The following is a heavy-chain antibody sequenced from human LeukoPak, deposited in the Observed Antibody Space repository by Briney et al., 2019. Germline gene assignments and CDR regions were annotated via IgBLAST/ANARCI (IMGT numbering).Heavy chain of an antibody. CDR3: ARVSGLGMNEYYQH. CDR2: INNEGTTI. V-gene: IGHV3-74*01. J-gene: IGHJ1*01. D-gene: IGHD3-10*01. Sequence: PGGSLRLSCEASGLTFSNSWMHLVRQAPGKGLVWVSRINNEGTTISYADSVKGRFAISRDNAKNTLYLQMSSLRAEDTAVYYCARVSGLGMNEYYQHWGQGTLVTVAS. CDR1: GLTFSNSW.